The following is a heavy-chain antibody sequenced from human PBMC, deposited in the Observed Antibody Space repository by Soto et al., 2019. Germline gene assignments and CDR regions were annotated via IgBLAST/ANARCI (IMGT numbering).Heavy chain of an antibody. Sequence: GGSLRLSCAASGFTFSSYAVSWVRQAPGKGSEWISSISGSGSTIYYADSVKGRFTISRDNSKNTLYLQMSSLRAEDTAVYYCAKVFYYYDSSGYYYFDYWGQGTLVTVSS. CDR2: ISGSGSTI. V-gene: IGHV3-23*01. CDR3: AKVFYYYDSSGYYYFDY. D-gene: IGHD3-22*01. J-gene: IGHJ4*02. CDR1: GFTFSSYA.